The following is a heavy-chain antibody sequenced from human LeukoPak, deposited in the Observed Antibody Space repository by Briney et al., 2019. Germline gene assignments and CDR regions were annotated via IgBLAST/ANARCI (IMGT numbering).Heavy chain of an antibody. D-gene: IGHD4-17*01. V-gene: IGHV4-4*07. J-gene: IGHJ5*02. CDR2: IYPSGST. Sequence: SETLSLTCTVSGGSISSYYWSWIRQPAGKGLEWIGRIYPSGSTNYNPSLKRRVTMSVDTSKNQFSLKLSSVTAADTAVYYCARDRRPYGEPRFNWFDPWGQGTLVTVSS. CDR1: GGSISSYY. CDR3: ARDRRPYGEPRFNWFDP.